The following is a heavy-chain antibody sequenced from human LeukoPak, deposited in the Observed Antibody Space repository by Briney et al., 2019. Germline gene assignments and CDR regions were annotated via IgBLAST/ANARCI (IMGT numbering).Heavy chain of an antibody. CDR2: INPNSGGT. V-gene: IGHV1-2*02. Sequence: ASVKVSRKASGYTFTGYYMHWVRQAPGQGLEWMGWINPNSGGTNYAQKFQGRVTMTRDTSISTAYMELSRLRSDDTAVYYCARGHYYDSSGYYNYYYGMDVWGQGTTVTVSS. CDR1: GYTFTGYY. CDR3: ARGHYYDSSGYYNYYYGMDV. J-gene: IGHJ6*02. D-gene: IGHD3-22*01.